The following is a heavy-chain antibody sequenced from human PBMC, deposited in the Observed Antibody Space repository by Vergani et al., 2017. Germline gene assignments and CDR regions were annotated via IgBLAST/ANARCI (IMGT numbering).Heavy chain of an antibody. V-gene: IGHV3-66*01. CDR1: GFTVSSNY. CDR2: IYIGGST. J-gene: IGHJ6*02. D-gene: IGHD6-6*01. CDR3: ARDRKLSGMDV. Sequence: EVQLVESGGGLVQPGGSLRLSCAASGFTVSSNYMSWVRQAPGKGLEWVSVIYIGGSTYYADSVKGRFTISRDNSKNTLYLQMNSLRAEDTAVYYCARDRKLSGMDVWGQGTTVTVSS.